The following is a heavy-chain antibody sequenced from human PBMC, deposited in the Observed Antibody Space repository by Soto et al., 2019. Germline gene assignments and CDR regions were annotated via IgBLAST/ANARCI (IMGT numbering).Heavy chain of an antibody. D-gene: IGHD2-15*01. CDR1: GFTFSSYW. CDR2: IKQDGSEK. J-gene: IGHJ5*02. CDR3: ARDGAVVAAKPNWFDP. Sequence: GGSLRLSCAASGFTFSSYWMSWVRQAPGKGLEWVANIKQDGSEKYYVDSVKGRFTISRDNAKNSLYLQMNSLRAEDTAVYYCARDGAVVAAKPNWFDPWGQGTLVTVSS. V-gene: IGHV3-7*03.